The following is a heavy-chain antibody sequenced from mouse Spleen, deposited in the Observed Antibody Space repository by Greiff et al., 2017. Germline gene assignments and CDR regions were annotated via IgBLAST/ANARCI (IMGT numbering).Heavy chain of an antibody. D-gene: IGHD2-1*01. V-gene: IGHV5-16*01. Sequence: EVRLVESEGGLVQPGSSMKLSCTASGFTFSDYYMAWVRQVPEKGLECVANINYDGSSTYYLDSLKSRFIISRDNAKNILYLQMSSLKSEDTATYYCARDGNYEGYYAMDYWGQGTSVTVSS. CDR1: GFTFSDYY. CDR2: INYDGSST. CDR3: ARDGNYEGYYAMDY. J-gene: IGHJ4*01.